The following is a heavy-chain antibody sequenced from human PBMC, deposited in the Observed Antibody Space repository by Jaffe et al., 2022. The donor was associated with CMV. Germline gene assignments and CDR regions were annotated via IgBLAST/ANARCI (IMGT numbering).Heavy chain of an antibody. CDR2: IYWDDDK. CDR1: GFSLSTSGVG. CDR3: AHTSWGTVTNWFDP. J-gene: IGHJ5*02. Sequence: QITLKESGPTLVKPTQTLTLTCTFSGFSLSTSGVGVGWIRQPPGKALEWLALIYWDDDKRYSPSLKSRLTITKDTSKNQVVLTMTNMDPVDTATYYCAHTSWGTVTNWFDPWGQGTLVTVSS. D-gene: IGHD4-4*01. V-gene: IGHV2-5*02.